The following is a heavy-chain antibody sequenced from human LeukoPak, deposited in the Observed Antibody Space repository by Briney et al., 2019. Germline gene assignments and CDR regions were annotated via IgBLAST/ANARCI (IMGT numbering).Heavy chain of an antibody. CDR3: AKSGLNRFDY. D-gene: IGHD2-15*01. CDR1: GFTFNSYN. J-gene: IGHJ4*02. CDR2: ITSSSTYM. V-gene: IGHV3-21*04. Sequence: GGSLRLSCAASGFTFNSYNMNWVRQAPGKGLKWVSSITSSSTYMYYADSVKGRFTISRDNAKNSLYLQMNSLRAEDTAVYYCAKSGLNRFDYWGQGTLVTVSS.